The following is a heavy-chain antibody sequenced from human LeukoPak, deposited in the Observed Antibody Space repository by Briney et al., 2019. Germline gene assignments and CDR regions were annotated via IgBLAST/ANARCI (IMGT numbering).Heavy chain of an antibody. D-gene: IGHD3-22*01. CDR3: ARGAYYYDSSGYSDH. J-gene: IGHJ4*02. V-gene: IGHV3-21*01. CDR2: ISSSSSYI. CDR1: GFTFSSYS. Sequence: GESLRLSCAASGFTFSSYSMNWVRQAPGKGLEWVSSISSSSSYIYYADSVKGRFTISRDNAKNSLYLQMNSLRAEDTAVYYCARGAYYYDSSGYSDHWGQGTLVTVSS.